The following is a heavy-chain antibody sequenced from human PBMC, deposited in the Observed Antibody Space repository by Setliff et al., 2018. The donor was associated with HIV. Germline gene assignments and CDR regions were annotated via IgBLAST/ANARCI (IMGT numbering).Heavy chain of an antibody. CDR1: GGTFSSYA. J-gene: IGHJ5*02. CDR2: IIPIFGTA. V-gene: IGHV1-69*13. D-gene: IGHD2-15*01. CDR3: ARFSLGYCSGGSCYPDFDP. Sequence: SVKVSCKASGGTFSSYAISWVRQAPGQGLEWMGGIIPIFGTANYAQKFQGRVTITADESTSTAYMELSSLRSGDTAVYYCARFSLGYCSGGSCYPDFDPWGQGTLVTVSS.